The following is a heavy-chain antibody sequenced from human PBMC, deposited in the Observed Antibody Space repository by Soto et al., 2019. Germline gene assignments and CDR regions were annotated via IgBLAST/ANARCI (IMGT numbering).Heavy chain of an antibody. CDR2: ISSSSSYI. V-gene: IGHV3-21*01. D-gene: IGHD2-15*01. CDR1: GFTFSSYS. CDR3: ARVRIYCSGGSCYSKDAFDI. J-gene: IGHJ3*02. Sequence: GGSLRLSCAASGFTFSSYSMNWVRQAPGKGLEWVSSISSSSSYIYYADSVKGRFTISRDNAKNSLYLQMNSLRAEDTAVYYCARVRIYCSGGSCYSKDAFDIWGQGTMVTVSS.